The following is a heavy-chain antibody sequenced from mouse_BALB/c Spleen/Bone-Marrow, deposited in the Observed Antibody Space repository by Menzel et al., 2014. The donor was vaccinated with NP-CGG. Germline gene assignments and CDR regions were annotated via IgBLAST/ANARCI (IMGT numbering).Heavy chain of an antibody. CDR3: ARDGGNRAWFAY. CDR2: IWGDGST. CDR1: GFSLTGYG. J-gene: IGHJ3*01. Sequence: QVHVKQSGPGLVAPSQSLSITCTVSGFSLTGYGVNWVRQPPGKGLEWLGMIWGDGSTDYNSALKSRLSISKDNSKSQVFLKMNSLQTDDTAWYYCARDGGNRAWFAYWGQGTLVTVSA. V-gene: IGHV2-6-7*01. D-gene: IGHD2-1*01.